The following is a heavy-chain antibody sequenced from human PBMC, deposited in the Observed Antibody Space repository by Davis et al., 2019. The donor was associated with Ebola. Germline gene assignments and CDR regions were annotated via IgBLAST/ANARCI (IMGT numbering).Heavy chain of an antibody. CDR1: GGSISSYY. J-gene: IGHJ5*02. V-gene: IGHV4-4*07. Sequence: MPGGSLRLSCTVSGGSISSYYWSWIRQLAGKGLEWIGRIYTSGTTNYNPSLKSPVTMSVDTSKNQFSLKLSSVTAADTAVYYCARVQRIVVVPTADNWFDPWGQGTLVTVSS. CDR3: ARVQRIVVVPTADNWFDP. D-gene: IGHD2-2*01. CDR2: IYTSGTT.